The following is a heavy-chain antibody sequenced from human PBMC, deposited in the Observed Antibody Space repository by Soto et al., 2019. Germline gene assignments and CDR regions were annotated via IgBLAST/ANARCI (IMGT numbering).Heavy chain of an antibody. J-gene: IGHJ6*02. CDR1: GYTFTSYD. CDR3: ARERTGTTSMDV. CDR2: MNPNSGNT. V-gene: IGHV1-8*01. Sequence: QVQLVQSGAEVKKPGASVKVSCKASGYTFTSYDINWVRQATGQGLEWMGWMNPNSGNTGYAQKFRGRVTMTRNTSISTAYMALSSLRSEDTAVYYCARERTGTTSMDVWGQGTKVTVSS. D-gene: IGHD1-1*01.